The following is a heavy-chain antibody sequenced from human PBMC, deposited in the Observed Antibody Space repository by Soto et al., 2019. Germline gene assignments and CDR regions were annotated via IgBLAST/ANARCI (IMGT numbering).Heavy chain of an antibody. CDR2: ISAYNGNT. CDR3: ARVLPPMVRGVITHAYDAFDI. D-gene: IGHD3-10*01. V-gene: IGHV1-18*01. J-gene: IGHJ3*02. CDR1: GYTFTSYG. Sequence: QVQLVQSGAEVKKPGASVKVSCKASGYTFTSYGISWVRQAPGQGLEWMGWISAYNGNTNYAQKRQGRGTMTKDPSTSTAYMELRSLRSDDTAVYYCARVLPPMVRGVITHAYDAFDIWGQGTMVTVSS.